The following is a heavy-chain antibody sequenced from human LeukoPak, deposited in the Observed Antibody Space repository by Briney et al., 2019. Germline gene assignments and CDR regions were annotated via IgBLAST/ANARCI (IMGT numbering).Heavy chain of an antibody. D-gene: IGHD6-19*01. J-gene: IGHJ6*03. CDR1: GYTFTSYG. CDR2: MNPNSGNT. Sequence: ASVKVSCKASGYTFTSYGINWVRQATGQGLEWMGWMNPNSGNTGYAQKFQGRVTITRNTSISTAYMELSSLRSEDTAVYYCARVSGPGGWSYYYYYYMDVWGKGTTVTVSS. CDR3: ARVSGPGGWSYYYYYYMDV. V-gene: IGHV1-8*03.